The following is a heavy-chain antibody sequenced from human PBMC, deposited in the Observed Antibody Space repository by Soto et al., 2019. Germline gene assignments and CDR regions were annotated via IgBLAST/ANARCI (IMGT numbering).Heavy chain of an antibody. V-gene: IGHV4-31*03. J-gene: IGHJ3*02. CDR3: ARGDYDSSGYYTYAFDI. CDR1: GGSISSGGYY. CDR2: IYYSGST. D-gene: IGHD3-22*01. Sequence: ASETLSLTCTVSGGSISSGGYYWSWIRQHPWKGLEWIGYIYYSGSTYYNPSLKSRVTISVDTSKNQFSLKLSSVTAADTAVYYCARGDYDSSGYYTYAFDIWGQGXMVTV.